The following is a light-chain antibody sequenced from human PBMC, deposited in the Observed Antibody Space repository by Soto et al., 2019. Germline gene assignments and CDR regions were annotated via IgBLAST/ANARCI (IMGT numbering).Light chain of an antibody. CDR2: GAS. Sequence: EIVLTQSPGTLSLSPGARATLSCRASQSVSRNFLVWYQQKPGQAPRLLIYGASTRVTGIPARISGSGSGTEFTLTITSLQSEDFGVYHCQQYHNWWTFGQGTKVDIK. CDR1: QSVSRN. CDR3: QQYHNWWT. J-gene: IGKJ1*01. V-gene: IGKV3-15*01.